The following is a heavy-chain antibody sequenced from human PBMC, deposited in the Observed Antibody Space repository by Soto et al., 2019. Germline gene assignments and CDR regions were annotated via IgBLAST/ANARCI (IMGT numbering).Heavy chain of an antibody. CDR2: ISSYNGNT. CDR1: GYTFTSYG. J-gene: IGHJ5*02. D-gene: IGHD1-26*01. Sequence: ASVKVSCKASGYTFTSYGISWVRQAPGQGLEWMGWISSYNGNTNYAQKLQGRVTMTTDTSTSTAYMELRSLRSDDTAVYYCARDCGLGSGSYSWDPWGQGTLVTVSS. V-gene: IGHV1-18*01. CDR3: ARDCGLGSGSYSWDP.